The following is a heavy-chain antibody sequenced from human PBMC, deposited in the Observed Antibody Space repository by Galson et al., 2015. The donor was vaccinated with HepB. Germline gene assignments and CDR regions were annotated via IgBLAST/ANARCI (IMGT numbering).Heavy chain of an antibody. CDR3: ARGYYYYDSSALFDY. J-gene: IGHJ4*02. D-gene: IGHD3-22*01. Sequence: ETLSLTCTVSGGSISSSSYYWGWIRQPPGKGLEWIGSIYYSGSTYYNPSLKSRVTISVDTSKNQFSLKLSSVTAADTAVYYCARGYYYYDSSALFDYWGQGTLVTVSS. V-gene: IGHV4-39*07. CDR2: IYYSGST. CDR1: GGSISSSSYY.